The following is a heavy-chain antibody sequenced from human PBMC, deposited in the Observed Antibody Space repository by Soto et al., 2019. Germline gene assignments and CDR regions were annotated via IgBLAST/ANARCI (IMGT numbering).Heavy chain of an antibody. Sequence: QVQLVQSGAEVKKPGASVNVSCKASGYTFTTYGFSWVRQAPGQGLEWIGWISGYNGDTTYAQKLKERVTMTTDTSTTTAYMELRSLRSDDTAVYYCAREAPPPYYYYGMDVWGQGTTVTVSS. CDR2: ISGYNGDT. D-gene: IGHD3-16*01. J-gene: IGHJ6*02. CDR3: AREAPPPYYYYGMDV. V-gene: IGHV1-18*01. CDR1: GYTFTTYG.